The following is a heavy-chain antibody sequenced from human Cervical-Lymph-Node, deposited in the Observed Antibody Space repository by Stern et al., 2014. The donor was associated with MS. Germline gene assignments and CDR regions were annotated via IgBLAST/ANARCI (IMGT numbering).Heavy chain of an antibody. D-gene: IGHD4-17*01. CDR2: INTNTGNP. CDR1: GYTFTSHA. V-gene: IGHV7-4-1*02. J-gene: IGHJ3*02. CDR3: ASRGGYGDLDAFDI. Sequence: VQLVESGSELKKTGASVKVSCKASGYTFTSHAINWVRQAPGQGLEWLGWINTNTGNPTYAQGFTGRFVVSLDSSVSTAYLQISSLKAEDTAVYYCASRGGYGDLDAFDIWGQGTMVTVSS.